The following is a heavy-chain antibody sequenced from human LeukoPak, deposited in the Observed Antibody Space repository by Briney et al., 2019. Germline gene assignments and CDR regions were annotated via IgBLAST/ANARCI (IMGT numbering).Heavy chain of an antibody. D-gene: IGHD3-22*01. J-gene: IGHJ4*02. CDR2: IIPIFGTA. Sequence: SVKVSCKASGGTFSSYAISRVRQAPGQGLEWMGGIIPIFGTANYAQKFQGRVTITTDESTSTAYMELSSLRSEDTAVYYCARAAYYYDSSGYYFDYWGQGTLVTVSS. CDR1: GGTFSSYA. CDR3: ARAAYYYDSSGYYFDY. V-gene: IGHV1-69*05.